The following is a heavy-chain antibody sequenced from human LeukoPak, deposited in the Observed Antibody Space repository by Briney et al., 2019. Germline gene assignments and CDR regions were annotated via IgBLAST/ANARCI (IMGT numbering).Heavy chain of an antibody. CDR3: TTDIVVVPAAIRYFDY. D-gene: IGHD2-2*02. Sequence: GGSLRLSCAASGFTFSNAWMSWVRQAPGKGLEWVGRIKSKTDGGTTDYAAPVKGRFTISRDDSKNTLYLQMNSLKTEDTAVYYCTTDIVVVPAAIRYFDYWGQGTLVTVSS. CDR2: IKSKTDGGTT. V-gene: IGHV3-15*01. CDR1: GFTFSNAW. J-gene: IGHJ4*02.